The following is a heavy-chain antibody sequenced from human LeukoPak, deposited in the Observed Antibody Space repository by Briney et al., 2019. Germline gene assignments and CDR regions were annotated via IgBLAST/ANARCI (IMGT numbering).Heavy chain of an antibody. J-gene: IGHJ3*02. V-gene: IGHV4-30-2*01. D-gene: IGHD6-6*01. CDR2: IYHSGST. CDR1: GGSISSGGYY. Sequence: KASETLSLTCTVSGGSISSGGYYWSWIRQPPGKGLEWIGYIYHSGSTYYNPSLKSRVTMSVDTSKNQFSLKLSSVTAADTAVYYCARVLYSSSSDAFDIWGQGTMVTVSS. CDR3: ARVLYSSSSDAFDI.